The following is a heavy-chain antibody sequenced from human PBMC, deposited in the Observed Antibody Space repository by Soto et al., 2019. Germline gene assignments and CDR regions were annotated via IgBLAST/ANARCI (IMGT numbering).Heavy chain of an antibody. CDR1: SGSISSSRYD. D-gene: IGHD3-10*01. Sequence: XETLSLPPTVSSGSISSSRYDWGWIRQPPGKGLEWIGSIYYSGSTYYNPSLKSRVTISVDTSKNQFSLKLSSVTAADTAVYYCARHEVDYYGSGTNWFDPWGQGTLVTVSS. V-gene: IGHV4-39*01. CDR2: IYYSGST. CDR3: ARHEVDYYGSGTNWFDP. J-gene: IGHJ5*02.